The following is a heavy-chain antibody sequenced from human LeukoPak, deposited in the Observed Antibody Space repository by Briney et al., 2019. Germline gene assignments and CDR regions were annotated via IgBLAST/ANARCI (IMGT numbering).Heavy chain of an antibody. CDR2: VYYSGST. CDR3: ARRDYAAWFDP. D-gene: IGHD4/OR15-4a*01. Sequence: SETLSLTCNVSGDSITSGAFYWAWIRQSPGKGLEWIGNVYYSGSTQYNPSLRGRVSISMDKIKNQFSLNLNSVSVTDTAIYYCARRDYAAWFDPWGQGTLVTVSS. CDR1: GDSITSGAFY. J-gene: IGHJ5*02. V-gene: IGHV4-39*01.